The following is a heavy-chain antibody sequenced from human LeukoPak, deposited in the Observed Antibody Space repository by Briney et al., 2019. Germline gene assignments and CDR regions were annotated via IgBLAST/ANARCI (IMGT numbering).Heavy chain of an antibody. CDR3: ARHVVVPAAQENGFDY. J-gene: IGHJ4*02. D-gene: IGHD2-2*01. Sequence: SETLSLTCTVSGGSINSSSYYWGWIRQPPGKGLEWIGNIYYSGSTNYNPSLKSRVTISVDTSKNQFSLKLSSVTAADTAVYYCARHVVVPAAQENGFDYWGQGTLVTVSS. CDR2: IYYSGST. CDR1: GGSINSSSYY. V-gene: IGHV4-39*01.